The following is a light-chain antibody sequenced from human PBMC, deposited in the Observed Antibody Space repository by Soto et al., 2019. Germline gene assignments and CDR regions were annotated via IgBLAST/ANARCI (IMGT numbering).Light chain of an antibody. V-gene: IGLV2-23*02. CDR3: CSYTSSETVV. Sequence: QSALTQPASVSGTPGQSITISCTGTNSDVGKYDLVSWYQHYPDKAPKFIIYEVNKRPSGVSHRFSGSKSGSTASLTISGLQAEDEAHYYCCSYTSSETVVFGGGTKLTVL. J-gene: IGLJ3*02. CDR2: EVN. CDR1: NSDVGKYDL.